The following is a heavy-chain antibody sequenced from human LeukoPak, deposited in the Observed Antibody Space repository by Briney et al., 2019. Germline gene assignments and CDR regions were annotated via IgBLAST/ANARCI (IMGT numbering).Heavy chain of an antibody. D-gene: IGHD1-26*01. CDR3: ARSRGVGATKNYYYGMDD. J-gene: IGHJ6*02. CDR2: IYYSGST. CDR1: GGSISSYY. V-gene: IGHV4-59*01. Sequence: SETLSLTCTVSGGSISSYYWSWIRQPPGKGLEWIGYIYYSGSTNYNPSLKSRVTISVDTSKNQFSLKLSSVTAADTAVYYCARSRGVGATKNYYYGMDDWGQGTTVTVSS.